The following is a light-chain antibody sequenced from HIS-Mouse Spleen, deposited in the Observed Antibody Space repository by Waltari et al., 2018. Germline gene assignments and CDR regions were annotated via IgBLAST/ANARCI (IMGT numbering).Light chain of an antibody. CDR1: SSDVGGYNY. CDR3: CSYAGSYTFPYV. CDR2: DVS. V-gene: IGLV2-11*01. Sequence: QSALTQPRSVSGSPGQSVTISCPGTSSDVGGYNYVSLYQQHPGKAPKLMIYDVSKRPSGVPDRFSGSKSGNTASLTISGLQAEDEADYYCCSYAGSYTFPYVFGTGTKVTVL. J-gene: IGLJ1*01.